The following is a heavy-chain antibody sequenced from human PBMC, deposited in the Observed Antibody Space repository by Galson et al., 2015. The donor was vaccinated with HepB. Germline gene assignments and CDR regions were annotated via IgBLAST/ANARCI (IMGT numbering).Heavy chain of an antibody. V-gene: IGHV1-2*02. Sequence: SVKVSCKASGYTFTGYYMHWVRQAPGQGLEWMGWINPNSGGTNYAQKFQGRVTMTRDTSISTAYMELSRLRSDDTAVYYCARGLIVATGTLDYWGQGTLVTASS. CDR1: GYTFTGYY. D-gene: IGHD5-12*01. CDR3: ARGLIVATGTLDY. J-gene: IGHJ4*02. CDR2: INPNSGGT.